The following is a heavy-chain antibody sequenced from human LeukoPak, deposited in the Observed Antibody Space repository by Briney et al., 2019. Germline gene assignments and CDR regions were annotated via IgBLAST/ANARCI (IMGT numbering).Heavy chain of an antibody. CDR3: GREGSSSEYPQH. Sequence: GGSLRLSCAASGFTFSNYEMNWVRQAPGKGLEWVSYISSSGSTIYYADSVKGRFTISRDNAKNSLYLQMNSLRAEDTAVYYLGREGSSSEYPQHWGQGTLVTVSS. CDR2: ISSSGSTI. D-gene: IGHD6-13*01. CDR1: GFTFSNYE. J-gene: IGHJ1*01. V-gene: IGHV3-48*03.